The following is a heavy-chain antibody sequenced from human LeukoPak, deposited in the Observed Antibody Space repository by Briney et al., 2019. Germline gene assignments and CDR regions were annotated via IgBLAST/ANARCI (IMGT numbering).Heavy chain of an antibody. CDR1: GYTFTDHY. J-gene: IGHJ4*02. V-gene: IGHV1-2*02. D-gene: IGHD6-13*01. Sequence: ASVKVSCKASGYTFTDHYMHWLRQAPGQGLEWMGWINLNSGGTKFAQRFQGRVTMTRDTSITTGHMELSRLTSDDTAVYYCARDSAALPGAYFDYWGQGTLVTVSS. CDR2: INLNSGGT. CDR3: ARDSAALPGAYFDY.